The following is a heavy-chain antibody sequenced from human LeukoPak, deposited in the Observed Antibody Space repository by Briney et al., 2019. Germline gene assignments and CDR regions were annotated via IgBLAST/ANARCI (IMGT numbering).Heavy chain of an antibody. Sequence: GGSLRLSCAASVFTFSNFGMHWVRQTPGKGLECVAVISYDGSKTYYADSVKGRFTISRDNSKSTLSLQLSSLGVEDTAVYYCAKERCSGSACYIFDSWGQGTLVIVSA. CDR1: VFTFSNFG. V-gene: IGHV3-30*18. CDR2: ISYDGSKT. CDR3: AKERCSGSACYIFDS. J-gene: IGHJ4*02. D-gene: IGHD2-15*01.